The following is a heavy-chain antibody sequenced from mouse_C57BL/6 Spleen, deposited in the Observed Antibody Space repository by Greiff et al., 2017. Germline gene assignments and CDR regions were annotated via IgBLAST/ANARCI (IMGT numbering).Heavy chain of an antibody. V-gene: IGHV1-55*01. Sequence: VQLQQSGAELVKPGASVKVSCKASGYTFTSYWMHWVKQRPGQGLEWIGDIYPGSGSTNYNEKFKSKATLTVDTSSSTAYMQLSSLTSEDSAVYYCARRLRREYYFDYWGQGTTLTVSS. CDR1: GYTFTSYW. D-gene: IGHD2-4*01. J-gene: IGHJ2*01. CDR2: IYPGSGST. CDR3: ARRLRREYYFDY.